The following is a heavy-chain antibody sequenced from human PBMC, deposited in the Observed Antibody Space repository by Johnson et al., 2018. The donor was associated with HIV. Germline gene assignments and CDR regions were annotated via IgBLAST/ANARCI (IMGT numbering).Heavy chain of an antibody. Sequence: QVQLVESGGGLVQPGRSLRLSCAASGFTFDDYAMHWVRQAPGKGLEWVAVISYDGSNKYYADSVKGRFTISRDNSKNTLYLQMNSLRAEYTAVYYCAKEGSGYFHAFDIWGQGTMVTVSS. CDR2: ISYDGSNK. J-gene: IGHJ3*02. CDR1: GFTFDDYA. CDR3: AKEGSGYFHAFDI. D-gene: IGHD3-22*01. V-gene: IGHV3-30*18.